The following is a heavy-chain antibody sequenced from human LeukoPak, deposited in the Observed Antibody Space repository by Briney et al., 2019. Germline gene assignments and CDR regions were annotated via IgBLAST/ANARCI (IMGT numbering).Heavy chain of an antibody. CDR3: AELGITMIGGV. CDR1: GFTFSSYD. V-gene: IGHV3-48*03. CDR2: ISSSGSTI. Sequence: GGSLRLSCAASGFTFSSYDMNWVRQAPGKGLEWVSYISSSGSTIYYADSVKGRFTISRDNAKNSLNLQMNSLRAEDTAVYYCAELGITMIGGVWGKGTTVTISS. J-gene: IGHJ6*04. D-gene: IGHD3-10*02.